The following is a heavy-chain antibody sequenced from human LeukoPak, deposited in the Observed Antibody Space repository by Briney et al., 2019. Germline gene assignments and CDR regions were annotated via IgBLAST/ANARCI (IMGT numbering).Heavy chain of an antibody. CDR3: ARVYSSGWYGAFDI. D-gene: IGHD6-19*01. J-gene: IGHJ3*02. V-gene: IGHV4-39*07. CDR2: INHSGST. Sequence: PSETLSLTCTVSSGSISVTGIDWGWVRQPPGKGLEWIGEINHSGSTNYNPSLKSRVTISVDTSKNQFSLKLSSVTAADTAVYYCARVYSSGWYGAFDIWGQGTMVTVSS. CDR1: SGSISVTGID.